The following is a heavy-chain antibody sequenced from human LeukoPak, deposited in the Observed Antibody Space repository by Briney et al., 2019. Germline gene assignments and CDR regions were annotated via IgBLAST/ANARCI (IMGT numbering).Heavy chain of an antibody. V-gene: IGHV1-46*01. CDR2: INPSGGGT. CDR3: ARDHRGGYDSSFFDF. D-gene: IGHD5-12*01. J-gene: IGHJ4*02. CDR1: GYTFTSNY. Sequence: GASVKVSCKASGYTFTSNYMHWVRQAPGQGLEWMGVINPSGGGTSYAQKFQGRVTMTRDTSTSTVYMELSSLRSEDAAIYYCARDHRGGYDSSFFDFWGQGTLVTVSS.